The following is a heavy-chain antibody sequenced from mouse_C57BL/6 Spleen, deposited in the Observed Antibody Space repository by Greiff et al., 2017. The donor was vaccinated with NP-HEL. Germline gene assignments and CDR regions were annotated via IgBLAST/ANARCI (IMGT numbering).Heavy chain of an antibody. J-gene: IGHJ4*01. CDR1: GYTFTTYP. CDR2: FHPYNDDT. Sequence: VQLVESGAELVKPGASVKMSCKASGYTFTTYPIEWMKQNHGKSLEWIGNFHPYNDDTKYNEKFKGKATLTVEKSSSTVYLELSRLTSDDSAVYYCAIYYGSSYFAMDYWGQGTSVTVSS. D-gene: IGHD1-1*01. CDR3: AIYYGSSYFAMDY. V-gene: IGHV1-47*01.